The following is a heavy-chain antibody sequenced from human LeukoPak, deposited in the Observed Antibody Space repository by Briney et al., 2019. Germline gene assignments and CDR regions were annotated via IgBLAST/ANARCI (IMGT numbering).Heavy chain of an antibody. J-gene: IGHJ4*02. Sequence: SETLSLTCAVAGYSISSGYYWGWIRQPPGKGLEWIGSIYHSGSTYYNPSLKSRVTISVDTSKNQFSLKLSSVTAADTAVYYCALTYYYDSSGYYYDYWGQGTLVTVSS. CDR3: ALTYYYDSSGYYYDY. CDR1: GYSISSGYY. CDR2: IYHSGST. V-gene: IGHV4-38-2*01. D-gene: IGHD3-22*01.